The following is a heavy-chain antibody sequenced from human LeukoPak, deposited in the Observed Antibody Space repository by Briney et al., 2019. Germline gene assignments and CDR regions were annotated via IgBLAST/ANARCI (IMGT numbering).Heavy chain of an antibody. D-gene: IGHD3-22*01. V-gene: IGHV4-59*08. Sequence: SETLSLTCTVSGGSISSYYWSWIRQPPGKGLEWIGYIYYSGSSNYNPSLKSRVTIPVDTSKNLFSLKLSSVTAADTAVYYCARQNYYDSSGSYLVAFDIWGQGTMVTVSS. CDR1: GGSISSYY. CDR2: IYYSGSS. J-gene: IGHJ3*02. CDR3: ARQNYYDSSGSYLVAFDI.